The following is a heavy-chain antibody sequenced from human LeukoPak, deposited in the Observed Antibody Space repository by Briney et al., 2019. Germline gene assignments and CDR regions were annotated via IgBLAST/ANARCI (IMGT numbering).Heavy chain of an antibody. CDR1: GYTFTGYY. J-gene: IGHJ4*02. CDR2: INPNSGGT. Sequence: ASVKVSCKASGYTFTGYYMHWVRQAPGQGLEWMGWINPNSGGTNYAQKFQGRITMTRDTSISTAYMELSRLRSDDTAVYYCARAPNDFWSGYDFDYWGQGTLVTVSS. D-gene: IGHD3-3*01. V-gene: IGHV1-2*02. CDR3: ARAPNDFWSGYDFDY.